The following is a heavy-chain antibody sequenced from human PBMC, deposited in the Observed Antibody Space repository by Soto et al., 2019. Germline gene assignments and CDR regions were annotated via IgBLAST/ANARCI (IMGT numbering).Heavy chain of an antibody. CDR2: IDPSGVNK. CDR1: GVAVPYPP. CDR3: VSWLSVHFDK. Sequence: SLTLSSVSSGVAVPYPPMTWGRQVPGGGLQWVATIDPSGVNKHFADSVKGRFAISRDTSSSTVELYVTSLRIEDAAADHCVSWLSVHFDKWGQAAVV. V-gene: IGHV3-23*01. J-gene: IGHJ4*02. D-gene: IGHD6-19*01.